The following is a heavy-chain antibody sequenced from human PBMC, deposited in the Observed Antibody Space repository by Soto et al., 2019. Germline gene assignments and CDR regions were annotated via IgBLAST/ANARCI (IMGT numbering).Heavy chain of an antibody. CDR1: GGSVSSGSYY. CDR3: ARAERITIFGVAPNWFDP. V-gene: IGHV4-61*01. CDR2: IYYSGST. D-gene: IGHD3-3*01. Sequence: QVQLQESGPGLVKPSETLSLTCTVSGGSVSSGSYYWSWIRQPPGKGLEWIGYIYYSGSTNYNPSLKSRVTIPVDTSKNQFSLKLSSVTAADTVVYYCARAERITIFGVAPNWFDPWGQGTLVTVSS. J-gene: IGHJ5*02.